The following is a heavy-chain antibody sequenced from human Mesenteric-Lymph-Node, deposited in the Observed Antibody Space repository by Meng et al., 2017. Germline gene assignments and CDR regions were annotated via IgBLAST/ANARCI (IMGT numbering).Heavy chain of an antibody. CDR3: ARGVEAGVDY. D-gene: IGHD6-19*01. CDR2: VDPARDTA. Sequence: QVLLLQSGAKEKEPGASVKVSCKASGYTFTSYHVNWVRQATGQGLEWMGWVDPARDTAGYAQKFEGRITMTRDTSMSTVYMELSSLTSEDTAIYYCARGVEAGVDYWGQGTLVTVSS. CDR1: GYTFTSYH. V-gene: IGHV1-8*01. J-gene: IGHJ4*02.